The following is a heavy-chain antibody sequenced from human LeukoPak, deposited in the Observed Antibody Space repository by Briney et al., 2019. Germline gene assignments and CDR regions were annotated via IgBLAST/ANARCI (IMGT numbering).Heavy chain of an antibody. CDR1: GGSFSGYF. CDR2: ISHGGST. D-gene: IGHD1-26*01. J-gene: IGHJ5*02. CDR3: ARVVGGTSWFDP. Sequence: SETLSLTCSVYGGSFSGYFWSWIRQPPGKGLEWIGEISHGGSTIYNPSLKSRITISVDTSKNQFSLKVSSVTAADTAVYYCARVVGGTSWFDPWGQGTLVTVSS. V-gene: IGHV4-34*01.